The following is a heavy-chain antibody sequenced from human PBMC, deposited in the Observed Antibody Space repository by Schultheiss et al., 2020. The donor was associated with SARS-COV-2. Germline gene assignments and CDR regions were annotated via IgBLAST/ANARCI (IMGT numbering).Heavy chain of an antibody. CDR2: IYYSGST. J-gene: IGHJ4*02. V-gene: IGHV4-59*01. CDR3: ARADIAARTFDY. Sequence: GSLRLSCTVSGGSISSYYWSWIRQPPGKGLEWIGYIYYSGSTNYNPSLKSRVTISVDTSKNQFSLKLSSVTAADTAVYYCARADIAARTFDYWGQGTLVTVSS. CDR1: GGSISSYY. D-gene: IGHD6-6*01.